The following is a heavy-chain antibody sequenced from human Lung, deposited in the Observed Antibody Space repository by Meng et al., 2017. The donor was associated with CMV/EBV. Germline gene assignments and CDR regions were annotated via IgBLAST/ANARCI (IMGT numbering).Heavy chain of an antibody. J-gene: IGHJ5*02. CDR3: ARVREHTSLGNYWFDP. Sequence: ASLTTTNWWTWVRQPPGKGLEWVGEIDHSGNSNSNPSLKSRLTLSLDTSKNHLSLRMTSVTAEDTAIYYCARVREHTSLGNYWFDPWGQGTLVTVSS. D-gene: IGHD3-16*01. CDR1: ASLTTTNW. V-gene: IGHV4-4*02. CDR2: IDHSGNS.